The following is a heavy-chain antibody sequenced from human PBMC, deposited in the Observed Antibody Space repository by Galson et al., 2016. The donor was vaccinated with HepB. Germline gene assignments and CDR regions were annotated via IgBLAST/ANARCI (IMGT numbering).Heavy chain of an antibody. CDR3: AKAYGSGSSFYYYYGRDV. D-gene: IGHD3-10*01. Sequence: SLRLSCAASGFTFSSYWMHWVRHAPGKGLVWVSRINSDGSSTSYADSVKGRFTISRDNAKNTLYLQMNSLRAEDTAVYYCAKAYGSGSSFYYYYGRDVWGQGTTVTVSS. CDR1: GFTFSSYW. CDR2: INSDGSST. V-gene: IGHV3-74*01. J-gene: IGHJ6*02.